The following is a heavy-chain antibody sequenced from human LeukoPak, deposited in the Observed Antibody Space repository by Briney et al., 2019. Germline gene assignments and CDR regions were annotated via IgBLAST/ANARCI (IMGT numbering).Heavy chain of an antibody. CDR2: FAYSGTT. D-gene: IGHD3-22*01. CDR1: DGSISSHS. J-gene: IGHJ3*02. Sequence: SETLSLTCTVSDGSISSHSWSWIRQPPGKGLEWIGHFAYSGTTIYNASLKSRVTISVDTSKNQFSLTLTSVTAADTAVYYCARAHSSGWSGVYEIGGQGTMVTGSS. V-gene: IGHV4-59*08. CDR3: ARAHSSGWSGVYEI.